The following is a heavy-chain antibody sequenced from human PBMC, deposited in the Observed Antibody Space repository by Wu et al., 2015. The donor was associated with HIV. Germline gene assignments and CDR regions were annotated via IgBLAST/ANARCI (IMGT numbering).Heavy chain of an antibody. CDR3: AKDRRYCSGDSCSSVWFDP. V-gene: IGHV1-69*05. Sequence: QVQLVQSGAEVKKPGSSVKVSCKASGGTFSSYGVNWARQAPGQGLEWVGGIIPISRTANYAQKFLGRVTITTDESTTTVYMELNNLKSDDTAMYFCAKDRRYCSGDSCSSVWFDPWGQGTLVIVSS. J-gene: IGHJ5*02. D-gene: IGHD2-15*01. CDR2: IIPISRTA. CDR1: GGTFSSYG.